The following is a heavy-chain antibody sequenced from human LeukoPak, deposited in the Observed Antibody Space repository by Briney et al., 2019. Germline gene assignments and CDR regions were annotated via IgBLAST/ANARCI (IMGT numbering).Heavy chain of an antibody. Sequence: PGGSLRLSCAASGFTFSSYSMNWVRQAPGKGLEWVSYISSSSSTIYYTDSVKGRFTISRDNAKNSLYLQMNSLRDEDTAVYYCARGSRTPWELDVLFDYWGQGTLVTVPS. CDR1: GFTFSSYS. D-gene: IGHD1-26*01. J-gene: IGHJ4*02. V-gene: IGHV3-48*02. CDR2: ISSSSSTI. CDR3: ARGSRTPWELDVLFDY.